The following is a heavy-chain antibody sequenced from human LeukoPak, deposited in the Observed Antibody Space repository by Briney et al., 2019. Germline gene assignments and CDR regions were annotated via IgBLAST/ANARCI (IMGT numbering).Heavy chain of an antibody. J-gene: IGHJ4*02. CDR2: MSHSGEST. CDR3: ARETLIVGASYFDY. D-gene: IGHD1-26*01. Sequence: GGSLRLSCAASGFTLSSYVMSWVRQAPGKGPEWVSAMSHSGESTYYADSVKGRFTIFRDNSKNTLYLEMNSLRAEDTAVYYCARETLIVGASYFDYWGQGTLVSVSS. V-gene: IGHV3-23*01. CDR1: GFTLSSYV.